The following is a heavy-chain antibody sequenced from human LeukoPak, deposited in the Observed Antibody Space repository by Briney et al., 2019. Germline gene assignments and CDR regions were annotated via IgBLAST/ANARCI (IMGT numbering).Heavy chain of an antibody. CDR2: ISYDGSNK. CDR3: AKEYSSSWYDAFDI. D-gene: IGHD6-13*01. CDR1: GFTFSSYG. J-gene: IGHJ3*02. V-gene: IGHV3-30*18. Sequence: RGSLRLSCAASGFTFSSYGMHWVRQAPGKGLEWVAVISYDGSNKYYADSVKGRFTISRDNSKNTLYLQMNSLRAEDTAVYYCAKEYSSSWYDAFDIWGQGTMVTVSS.